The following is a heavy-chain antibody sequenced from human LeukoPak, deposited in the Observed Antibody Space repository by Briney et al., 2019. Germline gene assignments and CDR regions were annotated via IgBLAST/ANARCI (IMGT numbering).Heavy chain of an antibody. J-gene: IGHJ3*02. D-gene: IGHD5-12*01. CDR1: GGSTSSSTYY. Sequence: SETVSLTCTVSGGSTSSSTYYWDWIRQPPGKGLEWIGNIYDSGSTHYNPSLESRVTISVDTSKNQFSLKLNSVTAADTAVYYCATHSRAGSGGYENAFEIWGQGKMVTVSS. CDR3: ATHSRAGSGGYENAFEI. CDR2: IYDSGST. V-gene: IGHV4-39*01.